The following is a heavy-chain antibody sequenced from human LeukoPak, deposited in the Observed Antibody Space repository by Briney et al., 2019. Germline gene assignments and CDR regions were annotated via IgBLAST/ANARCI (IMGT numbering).Heavy chain of an antibody. Sequence: SGPTLMQPTQTLTLTCTFSGFSLRTRGGGVGWIRQPPGKALEWLALIYWNDDKRYSPSLKSRLTITKDTSKNQVVLTMTNMDPVDTATYYCAHSPASSSSPYFFDYWGRGTLVSVSS. D-gene: IGHD6-13*01. CDR1: GFSLRTRGGG. V-gene: IGHV2-5*01. CDR3: AHSPASSSSPYFFDY. J-gene: IGHJ4*02. CDR2: IYWNDDK.